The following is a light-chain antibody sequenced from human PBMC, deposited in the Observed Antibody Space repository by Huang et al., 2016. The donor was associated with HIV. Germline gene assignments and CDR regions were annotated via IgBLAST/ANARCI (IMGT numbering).Light chain of an antibody. CDR1: QSVYSSSTSKDY. CDR3: QQYYSSPQT. J-gene: IGKJ1*01. CDR2: WAS. V-gene: IGKV4-1*01. Sequence: DIKMTQSPDSLAVSLGERATLNCRSSQSVYSSSTSKDYMAWFQQKPGQPPRLLLFWASTREAGVPDRFSGSGSGTHFTLTIANLEAEDAAIYYCQQYYSSPQTFGQGTRVEVK.